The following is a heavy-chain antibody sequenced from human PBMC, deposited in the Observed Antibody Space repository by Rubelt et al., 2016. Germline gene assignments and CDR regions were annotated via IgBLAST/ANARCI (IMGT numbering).Heavy chain of an antibody. J-gene: IGHJ4*02. V-gene: IGHV1-24*01. CDR3: ATRSLWFGEIDRYFDY. Sequence: QVQLVQSGAEVKTPGASVKVSFKVSGYTLTELSMHWVRQAPGKGLERMGGFDPEDRETSYAQKFQGSVDMTEDTSTGSAYMELSSLRSEDTAVYYCATRSLWFGEIDRYFDYWGQGTLVTVSS. CDR2: FDPEDRET. CDR1: GYTLTELS. D-gene: IGHD3-10*01.